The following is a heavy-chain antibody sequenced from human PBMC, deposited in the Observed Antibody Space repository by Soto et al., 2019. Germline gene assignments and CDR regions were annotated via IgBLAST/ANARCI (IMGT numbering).Heavy chain of an antibody. Sequence: PSETLSLTCAVSGDSISSYYWSWIRQPPGKGLEWIGYIYYSGSTNYNPSLKSRVTISVDTSKNQFSLKLSSVTAADTAVYYCARHFGGDYVDYWGQGTLVTVSS. V-gene: IGHV4-59*08. CDR1: GDSISSYY. D-gene: IGHD3-10*01. J-gene: IGHJ4*02. CDR2: IYYSGST. CDR3: ARHFGGDYVDY.